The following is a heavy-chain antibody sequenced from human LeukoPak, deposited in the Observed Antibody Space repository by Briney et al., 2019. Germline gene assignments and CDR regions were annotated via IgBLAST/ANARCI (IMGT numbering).Heavy chain of an antibody. Sequence: GGSLRLSCAASGFTFRNYGMNWVRQTPGKGLEWVSFISSDSSSIYYADSVKGRFTISRDNAKNSLYLQMNSLRAEDTALYYCARDQNYDILTGRDYWGQGTLVTVSS. D-gene: IGHD3-9*01. CDR2: ISSDSSSI. J-gene: IGHJ4*02. V-gene: IGHV3-21*04. CDR1: GFTFRNYG. CDR3: ARDQNYDILTGRDY.